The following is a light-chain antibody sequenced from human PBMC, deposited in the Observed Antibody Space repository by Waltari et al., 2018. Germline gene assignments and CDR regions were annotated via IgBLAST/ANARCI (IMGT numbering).Light chain of an antibody. Sequence: QSVLTQPPSVSGAPGQRVTVSCTGSTSNTGAGYAVPGYQQFPGGAPKLVIYANNNRPSGVPDRFSATKSGSSASLAITGLQAEDEADYYCQSYDKTLSAWVFGGGTRLTVL. V-gene: IGLV1-40*01. CDR2: ANN. CDR1: TSNTGAGYA. J-gene: IGLJ3*02. CDR3: QSYDKTLSAWV.